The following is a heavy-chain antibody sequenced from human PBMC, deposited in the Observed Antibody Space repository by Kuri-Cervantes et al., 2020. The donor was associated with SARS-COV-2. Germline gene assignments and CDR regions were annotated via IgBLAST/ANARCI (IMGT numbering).Heavy chain of an antibody. J-gene: IGHJ3*01. Sequence: ASVKVSCKVSGHTLTELPMHWVRQAPGKGLEWMGSFDPQSDEKIYAQKFEGRVTMTEDTSTDTAYLEQSSLRSEDTAVYYCATESISVIVIYAFYFWGQGTLVTVSS. CDR2: FDPQSDEK. D-gene: IGHD3-22*01. V-gene: IGHV1-24*01. CDR1: GHTLTELP. CDR3: ATESISVIVIYAFYF.